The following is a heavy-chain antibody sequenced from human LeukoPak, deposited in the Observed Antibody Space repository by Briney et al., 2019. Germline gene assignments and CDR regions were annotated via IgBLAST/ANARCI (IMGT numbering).Heavy chain of an antibody. CDR2: MNPGTGNT. D-gene: IGHD2-2*01. CDR3: ARRSWYCSSTSCPNWFDP. V-gene: IGHV1-8*02. Sequence: ASVKVSCKASGYTFTSYDINWVRQATGQGLEWMGWMNPGTGNTGYAQKFQGRVTITRNTSISTAYMELSSLRSEDTAVYYCARRSWYCSSTSCPNWFDPWGQGTLVTVSS. J-gene: IGHJ5*02. CDR1: GYTFTSYD.